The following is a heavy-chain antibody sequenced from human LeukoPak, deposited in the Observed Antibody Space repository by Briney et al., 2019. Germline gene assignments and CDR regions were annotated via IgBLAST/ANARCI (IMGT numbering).Heavy chain of an antibody. CDR2: IYYSGST. CDR3: ARQGVAGYSSGWFFDY. Sequence: SETLSLTCTVSGGSISSYYWSWIRQPPGKGQERIGYIYYSGSTNYNPSLQSRVTISVDTSKNQFSLKLSSVTAADTAVYYCARQGVAGYSSGWFFDYWGQGTLVTVSS. V-gene: IGHV4-59*08. D-gene: IGHD6-25*01. J-gene: IGHJ4*02. CDR1: GGSISSYY.